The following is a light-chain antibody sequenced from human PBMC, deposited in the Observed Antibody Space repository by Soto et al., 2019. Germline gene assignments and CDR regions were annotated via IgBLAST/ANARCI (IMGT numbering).Light chain of an antibody. CDR1: QSVSSNN. Sequence: EIVLTQSPGTLSLSPGERATLSFRASQSVSSNNLAWYQQRPGQAPRVIIYGASTRATGIPERFSGSGSGRDFALNISRLEPQDFAVYYCQQYGRSPSTFGPGTKVDIK. V-gene: IGKV3-20*01. CDR3: QQYGRSPST. CDR2: GAS. J-gene: IGKJ3*01.